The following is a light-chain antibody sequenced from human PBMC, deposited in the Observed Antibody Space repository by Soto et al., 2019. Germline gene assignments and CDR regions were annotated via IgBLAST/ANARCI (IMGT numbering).Light chain of an antibody. Sequence: QSVLTQPPSASETPGQRVTISCTGSSSNIGSNYVYWYQQLAGTAPNLLIYSNNQRPSGVPDRFSGSKSGTSASLAISGLQSEDEADYYCAAWDDSLSGRVFGGGTKLTVL. V-gene: IGLV1-47*02. J-gene: IGLJ3*02. CDR2: SNN. CDR1: SSNIGSNY. CDR3: AAWDDSLSGRV.